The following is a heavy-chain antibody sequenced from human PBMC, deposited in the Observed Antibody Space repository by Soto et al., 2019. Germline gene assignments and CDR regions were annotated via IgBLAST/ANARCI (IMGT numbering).Heavy chain of an antibody. D-gene: IGHD6-19*01. CDR3: ARGHGYSSGWYIDY. CDR2: IYHSGST. CDR1: GGSISSSNW. Sequence: PSETLSLTCAVSGGSISSSNWWSWVRQPPGKGLEWIGEIYHSGSTNYNPSLKSRVTISVDKSKNQFSLKLSSVTAADTAVYYCARGHGYSSGWYIDYWGQGTLVTVSS. J-gene: IGHJ4*02. V-gene: IGHV4-4*02.